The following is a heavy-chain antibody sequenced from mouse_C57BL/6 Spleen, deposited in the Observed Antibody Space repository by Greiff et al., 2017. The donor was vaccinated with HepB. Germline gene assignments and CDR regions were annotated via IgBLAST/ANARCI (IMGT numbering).Heavy chain of an antibody. Sequence: VQLQQPGAELVMPGASVKVSCKASGYTFTSYWMHWVKQRTGQGLEWIGRIHPTDSDTNYNQKFKGKATLTVDKSSSAAYMQRSSLTSEDSAVYYCAIKNTRVIEDYAMDYWGQGTSVTVSS. CDR3: AIKNTRVIEDYAMDY. CDR1: GYTFTSYW. V-gene: IGHV1-74*01. CDR2: IHPTDSDT. D-gene: IGHD1-1*01. J-gene: IGHJ4*01.